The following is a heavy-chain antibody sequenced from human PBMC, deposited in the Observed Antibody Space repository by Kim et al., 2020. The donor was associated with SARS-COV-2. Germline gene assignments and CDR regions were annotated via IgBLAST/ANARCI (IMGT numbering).Heavy chain of an antibody. CDR2: IIPIFGIA. V-gene: IGHV1-69*04. Sequence: SVKVSCKASGGTFSSYAISWVRQAPGQGLEWMGRIIPIFGIANYAQKFQGRVTITADKSTSTAYMELSSLRSEDTAVYYCARGPPNPIQLSIFDYWGQGTLVTVSS. CDR1: GGTFSSYA. CDR3: ARGPPNPIQLSIFDY. J-gene: IGHJ4*02. D-gene: IGHD5-18*01.